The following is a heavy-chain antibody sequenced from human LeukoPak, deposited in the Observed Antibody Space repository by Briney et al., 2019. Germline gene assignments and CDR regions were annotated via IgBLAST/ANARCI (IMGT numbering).Heavy chain of an antibody. CDR1: GGSISSYY. J-gene: IGHJ5*02. Sequence: PSETLSLTCTVSGGSISSYYWSWIRQPPGKGLEWIGYIYYSGSTNYNPSLKSRVTISVDTSKNQFSLKLSSVTAADTAVYYYARHRKRGDWFDPWGQGTLVTVSS. CDR2: IYYSGST. V-gene: IGHV4-59*08. D-gene: IGHD3-10*01. CDR3: ARHRKRGDWFDP.